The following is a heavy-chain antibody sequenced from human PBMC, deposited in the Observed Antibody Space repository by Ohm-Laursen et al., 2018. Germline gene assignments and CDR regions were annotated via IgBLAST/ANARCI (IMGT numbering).Heavy chain of an antibody. CDR2: ITSSSSYI. CDR3: ARDVSLCTTSCYGFDC. J-gene: IGHJ4*02. V-gene: IGHV3-21*01. D-gene: IGHD2-2*01. Sequence: GSLRLSCTAAGFTFSSYSFNWVRQAPGKGLEWVSSITSSSSYIYYADSVKGRFTISRDNAKNSLYLQMNSLRAEDTAVYYCARDVSLCTTSCYGFDCWGQGTLVTVSS. CDR1: GFTFSSYS.